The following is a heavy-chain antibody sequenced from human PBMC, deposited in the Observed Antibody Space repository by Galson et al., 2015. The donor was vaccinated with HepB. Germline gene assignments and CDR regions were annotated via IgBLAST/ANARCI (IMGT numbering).Heavy chain of an antibody. D-gene: IGHD2-2*01. V-gene: IGHV3-30*18. J-gene: IGHJ6*02. CDR3: AKDRGYCSSTSCPYGMDV. CDR1: GFTFSSYG. Sequence: SLRLSCAASGFTFSSYGMHWVRQAPGKGLEWVAVISYDGSNKYYADSVKGRFTISRDNSKNTLYLQMNSLRAEDTAVYYCAKDRGYCSSTSCPYGMDVWGQGTTVTVSS. CDR2: ISYDGSNK.